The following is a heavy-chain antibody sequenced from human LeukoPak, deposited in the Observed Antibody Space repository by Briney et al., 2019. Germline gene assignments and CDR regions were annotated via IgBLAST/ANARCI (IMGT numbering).Heavy chain of an antibody. CDR2: ISGSGSST. V-gene: IGHV3-23*01. CDR1: GFTFSSYD. J-gene: IGHJ4*02. D-gene: IGHD6-19*01. Sequence: PGGSLRLSCGASGFTFSSYDMSWVRQAPGKGLEWVSSISGSGSSTYYADSVKGRFTISRDNSKNTLYLQMNSLRVEDTAVYYCAKGRIVRGAVAGELWDYFDYWGQGTLVTVSS. CDR3: AKGRIVRGAVAGELWDYFDY.